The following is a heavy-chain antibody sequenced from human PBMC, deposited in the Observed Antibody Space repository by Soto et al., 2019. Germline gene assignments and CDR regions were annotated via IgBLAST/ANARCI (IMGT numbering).Heavy chain of an antibody. J-gene: IGHJ3*01. V-gene: IGHV3-23*01. D-gene: IGHD2-8*01. Sequence: GGSLRLSCVASGFTFMSNSMSWVRQAPGKGLEWVSAISGDGADTYYADSVRGRFTISRDNSKNTLSLQMNSLRDEDTALYYCVKGVSGAGFVFDFWGLGQMVPV. CDR3: VKGVSGAGFVFDF. CDR1: GFTFMSNS. CDR2: ISGDGADT.